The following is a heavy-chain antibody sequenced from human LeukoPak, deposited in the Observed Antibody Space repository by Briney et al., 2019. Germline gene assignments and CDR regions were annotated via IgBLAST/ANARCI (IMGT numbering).Heavy chain of an antibody. CDR3: ARAGYDSGYDY. CDR2: INRDGSEK. D-gene: IGHD6-19*01. Sequence: SGGSLRLSCAASGFTFDDYGMSWVRQAPGKGLEWVANINRDGSEKFYVDSVKGRFTISRDNAKNSLYLQMNSLRAEDTAVYYCARAGYDSGYDYWGQGTLVSVSS. V-gene: IGHV3-7*01. CDR1: GFTFDDYG. J-gene: IGHJ4*02.